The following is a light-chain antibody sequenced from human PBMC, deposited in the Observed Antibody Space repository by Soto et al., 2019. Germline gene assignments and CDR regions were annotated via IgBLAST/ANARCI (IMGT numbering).Light chain of an antibody. J-gene: IGLJ3*02. CDR3: AAWDDSLSGRV. CDR2: RNN. CDR1: SSSLGSNY. Sequence: QSVLTQPPSASGTPGQRVTISCSGSSSSLGSNYVYWYQQLPGTAPKLPIYRNNQRPSGVPGRFSGSKSGTSASLAISGLRSEDDADYYCAAWDDSLSGRVLGGGTKLTVL. V-gene: IGLV1-47*01.